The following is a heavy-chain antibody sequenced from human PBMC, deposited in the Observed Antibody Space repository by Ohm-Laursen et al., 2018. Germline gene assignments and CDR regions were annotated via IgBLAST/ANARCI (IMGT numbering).Heavy chain of an antibody. CDR3: ARDPIDNNGYNPDY. J-gene: IGHJ4*02. V-gene: IGHV3-30*03. CDR2: ISYDGSNK. D-gene: IGHD1-14*01. Sequence: SLRLSCAASGFTFSSYAMSWVRQAPGKGLEWVAVISYDGSNKYYADSVKGRFTISRDNAKNSVYLQMNSPRAEDTAIYYCARDPIDNNGYNPDYWGQGTLVTVSS. CDR1: GFTFSSYA.